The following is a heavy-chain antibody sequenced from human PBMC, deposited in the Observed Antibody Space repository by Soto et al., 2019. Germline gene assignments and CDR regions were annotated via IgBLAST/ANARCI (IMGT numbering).Heavy chain of an antibody. CDR1: GGTFSSYA. V-gene: IGHV1-69*13. Sequence: ASVKVSCKASGGTFSSYAISWVRQAPGQGLEWMGGIIPIFGTANYAQKFQGRVTITADESTSTAYMELSSLRAEDTALYSCAGRKCTDGICPFDCWGQGTLVTVSS. CDR3: AGRKCTDGICPFDC. J-gene: IGHJ4*02. D-gene: IGHD2-8*01. CDR2: IIPIFGTA.